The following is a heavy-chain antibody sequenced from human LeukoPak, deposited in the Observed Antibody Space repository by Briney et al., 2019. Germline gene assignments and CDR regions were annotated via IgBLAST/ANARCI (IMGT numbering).Heavy chain of an antibody. CDR1: GGSISSSSYY. J-gene: IGHJ4*02. CDR3: ARGVGYDDTTGTHYGFFDY. CDR2: IYYSGST. V-gene: IGHV4-39*07. Sequence: SETLSLTCTVSGGSISSSSYYWGWIRQPPGKGLEWIGSIYYSGSTYYNPSLKSRVTISVDTSKNQFSLKLSSVTAADTAVYYCARGVGYDDTTGTHYGFFDYWGQGSLVIVSS. D-gene: IGHD3-9*01.